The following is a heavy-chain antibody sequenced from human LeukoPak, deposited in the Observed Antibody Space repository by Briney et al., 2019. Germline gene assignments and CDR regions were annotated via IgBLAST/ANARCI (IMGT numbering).Heavy chain of an antibody. CDR2: IYRGDSDT. CDR1: GYNFTNYW. D-gene: IGHD5-24*01. CDR3: ARPEMATIPYYFDS. V-gene: IGHV5-51*01. J-gene: IGHJ4*02. Sequence: GESLKISCKGFGYNFTNYWIGWVRQMPGKGLEWMGIIYRGDSDTRYSPSFQGQVTFSVDKSISTAYLQWSSLKASDTAMYYCARPEMATIPYYFDSWGQGTLVTVSS.